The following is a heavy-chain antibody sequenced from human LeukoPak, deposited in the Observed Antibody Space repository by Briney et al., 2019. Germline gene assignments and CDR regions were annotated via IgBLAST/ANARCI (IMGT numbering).Heavy chain of an antibody. CDR2: INPNSGGT. Sequence: ASVTVSCKASGYTFTGYYMHWVRQAPGQGLEWMGRINPNSGGTNYSQKFQGRVTMTRDTSISTAYMELSSLRSEDTAVYYCARGDQFNYGSGSDYFDYWGQGTLVTVSS. CDR1: GYTFTGYY. CDR3: ARGDQFNYGSGSDYFDY. V-gene: IGHV1-2*06. J-gene: IGHJ4*02. D-gene: IGHD3-10*01.